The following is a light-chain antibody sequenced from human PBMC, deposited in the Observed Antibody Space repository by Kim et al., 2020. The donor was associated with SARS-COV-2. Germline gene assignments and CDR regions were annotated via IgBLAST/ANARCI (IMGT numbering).Light chain of an antibody. V-gene: IGLV6-57*03. CDR3: QSYDTRSHEV. Sequence: KTVTISCTRGSGSIASSYVQWYQQRPGSAPITVISGDNQRPSWVPDRFSGSVDESSNSASLTISGLRPEDEADYYCQSYDTRSHEVFGGGTQLTVL. J-gene: IGLJ2*01. CDR2: GDN. CDR1: SGSIASSY.